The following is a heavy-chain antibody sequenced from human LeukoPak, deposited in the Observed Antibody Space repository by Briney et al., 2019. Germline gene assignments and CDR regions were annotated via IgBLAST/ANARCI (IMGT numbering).Heavy chain of an antibody. CDR1: GFTFSSYA. CDR3: AKADCGGDCSNDPFDI. CDR2: ISSSGGST. D-gene: IGHD2-21*01. Sequence: GGSLRLSCAASGFTFSSYAMSWVRQAPGKGLEWVSAISSSGGSTYYADSVKGRFTISRDNSKNTLYLQMNSLRAEDTAVYYCAKADCGGDCSNDPFDIWGQGTMVTVSS. V-gene: IGHV3-23*01. J-gene: IGHJ3*02.